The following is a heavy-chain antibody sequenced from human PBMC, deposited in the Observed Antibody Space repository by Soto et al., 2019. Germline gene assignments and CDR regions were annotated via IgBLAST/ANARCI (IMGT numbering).Heavy chain of an antibody. J-gene: IGHJ4*02. CDR1: GFTVSSNY. CDR2: IYSGGST. D-gene: IGHD3-10*01. Sequence: HPGGSLRLSCAASGFTVSSNYMSWVRQAPGKGLEWVSVIYSGGSTYYADSVKGRFTISRDNSKNTLYLQMNSLRAEDTAVYYCASGSGLGESQFDYWGQGTLVTVSS. V-gene: IGHV3-66*01. CDR3: ASGSGLGESQFDY.